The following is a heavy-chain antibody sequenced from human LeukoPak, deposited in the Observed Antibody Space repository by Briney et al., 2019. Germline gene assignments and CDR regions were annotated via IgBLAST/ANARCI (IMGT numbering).Heavy chain of an antibody. CDR2: IYSGGST. CDR1: GFTVSSNY. CDR3: ARVEYYYDSSGYSQYYFDY. Sequence: PGGSLRLSCAASGFTVSSNYMSWVHQAPGKGLEWVSVIYSGGSTYYADSVKGRFTISRDNSKNTLYLQMNSLRVEDTAVYYCARVEYYYDSSGYSQYYFDYWGQGTLVTVSS. J-gene: IGHJ4*02. D-gene: IGHD3-22*01. V-gene: IGHV3-53*01.